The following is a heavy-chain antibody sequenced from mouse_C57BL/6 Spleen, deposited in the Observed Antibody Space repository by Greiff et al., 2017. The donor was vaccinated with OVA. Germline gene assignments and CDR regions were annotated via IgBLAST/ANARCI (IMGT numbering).Heavy chain of an antibody. CDR1: GYAFTNYL. V-gene: IGHV1-54*01. CDR2: INPGSGGT. J-gene: IGHJ4*01. CDR3: ARKKEIYYYGSSSGAMDY. D-gene: IGHD1-1*01. Sequence: QVQLQQSGAELVRPGTSVKVSCKASGYAFTNYLIEWVKQRPGQGLEWIGVINPGSGGTNYNEKFKGKATLTADKSSSTAYMQLSSLTSEDSAVYFCARKKEIYYYGSSSGAMDYWGQGTSVTVSS.